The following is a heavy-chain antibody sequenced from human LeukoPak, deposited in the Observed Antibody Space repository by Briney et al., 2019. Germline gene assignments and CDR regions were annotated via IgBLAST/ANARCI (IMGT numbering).Heavy chain of an antibody. D-gene: IGHD1-26*01. J-gene: IGHJ3*02. CDR2: IYPGYSDT. Sequence: GESLKTPCKGSGYSFTSYWIGLVRQMPGKGLEGMGIIYPGYSDTIYSPSFQGQVTISADKSISTAYLQWSSLKASDTAMYYCASRGPWEVRAFAFDIWGQGAMVTVCS. V-gene: IGHV5-51*01. CDR3: ASRGPWEVRAFAFDI. CDR1: GYSFTSYW.